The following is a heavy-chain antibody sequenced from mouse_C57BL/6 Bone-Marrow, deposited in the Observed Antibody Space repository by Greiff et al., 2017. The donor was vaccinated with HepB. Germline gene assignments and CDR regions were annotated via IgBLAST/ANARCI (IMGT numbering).Heavy chain of an antibody. Sequence: VQLQQPGAELVRPGSSVKLSCKASGYTFTSYWMHWVKQRPIQGLEWIGNIDPSDSETHYNQKFKDKATLTVDKSSSTAYMQLSSLTSEDSAVYYCAIITTVVSNFDYWGQGTTLTVSS. CDR2: IDPSDSET. D-gene: IGHD1-1*01. V-gene: IGHV1-52*01. CDR1: GYTFTSYW. CDR3: AIITTVVSNFDY. J-gene: IGHJ2*01.